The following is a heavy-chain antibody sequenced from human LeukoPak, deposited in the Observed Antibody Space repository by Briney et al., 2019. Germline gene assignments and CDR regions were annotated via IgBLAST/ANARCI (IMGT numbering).Heavy chain of an antibody. CDR2: VYSGGST. CDR3: YSMIVVESRVINDH. V-gene: IGHV3-66*01. J-gene: IGHJ4*02. CDR1: GFTDSSNS. Sequence: GGSLSLSSASSGFTDSSNSMSGVRQAPGKGLEWVSVVYSGGSTYYADSVKGRFTISRDNSKNTLYLQMNSLRAEDTAVYYCYSMIVVESRVINDHWNQPPLVTVSS. D-gene: IGHD3-22*01.